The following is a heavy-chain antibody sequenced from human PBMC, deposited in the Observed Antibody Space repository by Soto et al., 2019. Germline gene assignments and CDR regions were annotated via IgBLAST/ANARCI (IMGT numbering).Heavy chain of an antibody. D-gene: IGHD4-17*01. Sequence: ASVKVSCKASGYTFTSYYMHWVRQAPGQGLEWMGIINPSGGSTSYAQKFQGRVTMTRDTSTSTVYMELSSLRSEDTAVYYCARDPLYGDYSNYYYGMDVWGQGTTVTVSS. V-gene: IGHV1-46*01. CDR3: ARDPLYGDYSNYYYGMDV. CDR1: GYTFTSYY. CDR2: INPSGGST. J-gene: IGHJ6*02.